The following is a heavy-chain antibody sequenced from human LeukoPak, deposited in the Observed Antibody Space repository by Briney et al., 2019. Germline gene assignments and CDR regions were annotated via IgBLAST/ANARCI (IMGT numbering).Heavy chain of an antibody. Sequence: SETLSLTCTVSGASIRTFYWSWIRQPPGKGLEWIGCMYYSGSPYYNPSLKSRVTISMDTSKNQFSLQLSPVTAADTAMYYCARQTSHFTMGSFEYWSQGTLVTVSS. J-gene: IGHJ4*02. CDR1: GASIRTFY. CDR2: MYYSGSP. V-gene: IGHV4-59*01. D-gene: IGHD3-10*01. CDR3: ARQTSHFTMGSFEY.